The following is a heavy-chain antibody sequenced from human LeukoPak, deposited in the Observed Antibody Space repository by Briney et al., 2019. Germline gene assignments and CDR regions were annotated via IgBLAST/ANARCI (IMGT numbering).Heavy chain of an antibody. D-gene: IGHD4-11*01. CDR1: GFTFSSYA. J-gene: IGHJ4*02. CDR3: AKDDSGDIVVDATVTTTPNPFDY. V-gene: IGHV3-23*01. CDR2: ISGSGGST. Sequence: GGSLRLSCAASGFTFSSYAMSWVRQAPGKGLEWVSAISGSGGSTYYAGSVKGRFTISRDNSKNTLYLQMNSLRAEDTAVYYCAKDDSGDIVVDATVTTTPNPFDYWGQGTLVTVSS.